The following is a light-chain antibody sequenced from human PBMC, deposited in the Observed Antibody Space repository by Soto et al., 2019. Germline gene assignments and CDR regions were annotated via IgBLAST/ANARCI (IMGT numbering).Light chain of an antibody. Sequence: EIVLTQSPDTLSLSPGDGATLSCRATQNVARSNLAWYQQKPGQAPRLLIYGASSRATGIPDRFSGSGSGTDFTLIISRLEPEGLAVYHCQQYGSTPRTFGQGTKV. CDR2: GAS. CDR3: QQYGSTPRT. J-gene: IGKJ2*01. V-gene: IGKV3-20*01. CDR1: QNVARSN.